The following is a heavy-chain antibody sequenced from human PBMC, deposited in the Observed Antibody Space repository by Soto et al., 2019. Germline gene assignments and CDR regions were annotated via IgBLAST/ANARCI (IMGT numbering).Heavy chain of an antibody. CDR3: AKTQTFNGYYGGFDA. V-gene: IGHV3-23*01. Sequence: LRLSCAATGFSFAGYALTWVRQAPGKGLEWLSAVSGGGASTYYADSVRGRFSISRDVSGNMIYLQLNRLTAGDTATYYCAKTQTFNGYYGGFDAWGQGTRVTVSS. CDR2: VSGGGAST. J-gene: IGHJ4*02. D-gene: IGHD3-3*01. CDR1: GFSFAGYA.